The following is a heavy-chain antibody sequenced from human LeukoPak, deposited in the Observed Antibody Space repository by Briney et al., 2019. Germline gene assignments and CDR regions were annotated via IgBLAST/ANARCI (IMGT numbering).Heavy chain of an antibody. Sequence: GGSLRLSCAASGFTFSNFAMHWVRQAPGKGLEWVAVISYDANVKYYADSVKGRFTISRDNSKNTLYLQMNSLRAEDTAVYYCARGQGGLYFDYWGQGTLVTVSS. V-gene: IGHV3-30-3*01. CDR2: ISYDANVK. D-gene: IGHD3-16*01. CDR3: ARGQGGLYFDY. J-gene: IGHJ4*02. CDR1: GFTFSNFA.